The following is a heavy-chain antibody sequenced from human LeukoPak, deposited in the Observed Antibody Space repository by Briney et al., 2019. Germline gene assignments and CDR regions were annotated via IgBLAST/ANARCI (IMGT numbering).Heavy chain of an antibody. CDR2: INTDGSST. CDR1: GFTFSSYW. CDR3: ARGSSTSSQD. V-gene: IGHV3-74*01. D-gene: IGHD2-2*01. J-gene: IGHJ4*02. Sequence: PGGSLRLSCAASGFTFSSYWMHWVRQAPGKGLVWVSRINTDGSSTSYADSVKGRFTMSRDNAKNTLYLQMNNLTTEDTAVYYCARGSSTSSQDWGQGTLVTVSS.